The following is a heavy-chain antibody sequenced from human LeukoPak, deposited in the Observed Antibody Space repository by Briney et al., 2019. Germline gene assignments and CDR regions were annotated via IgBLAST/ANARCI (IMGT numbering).Heavy chain of an antibody. Sequence: GGSLRLSCAASGFTFSNYAMGWVRQAPGEGLEWVSGIGGSGGMTYYADSVKGRFTISRANSKNTLYLQMNSLRPEDTAVYYCARCTASCYANAFDVWGQGTLLTVSS. J-gene: IGHJ3*01. CDR1: GFTFSNYA. D-gene: IGHD2-2*01. CDR2: IGGSGGMT. V-gene: IGHV3-23*01. CDR3: ARCTASCYANAFDV.